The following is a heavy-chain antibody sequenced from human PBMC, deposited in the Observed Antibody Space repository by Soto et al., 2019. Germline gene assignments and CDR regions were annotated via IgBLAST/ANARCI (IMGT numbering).Heavy chain of an antibody. J-gene: IGHJ4*02. CDR2: ISSSTSQT. CDR3: ARGRGAAADYFDF. Sequence: QVQLVEPGGGLVKPGGSLRLSCEVSGFTFSDYYMTWIRQAPAKGLEWVSYISSSTSQTNYAHYVKGRFTISRDKAKNSLFLQMNSLRAEDTAVYYCARGRGAAADYFDFWGQGTLVTVSS. D-gene: IGHD6-13*01. CDR1: GFTFSDYY. V-gene: IGHV3-11*05.